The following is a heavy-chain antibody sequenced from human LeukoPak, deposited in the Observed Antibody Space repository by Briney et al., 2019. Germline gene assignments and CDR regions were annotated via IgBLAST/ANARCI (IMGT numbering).Heavy chain of an antibody. Sequence: ASVKVSCKASGYTFTSNYIHWVRQAPGQGLEWMGMIYPRDGSTSYAQKFQGRVTITRDTSASTAYMEVSSLRSEDTAVYYCARLTYYYDSSGQNWFDPWGQGTLVTVSS. CDR1: GYTFTSNY. D-gene: IGHD3-22*01. J-gene: IGHJ5*02. V-gene: IGHV1-46*01. CDR3: ARLTYYYDSSGQNWFDP. CDR2: IYPRDGST.